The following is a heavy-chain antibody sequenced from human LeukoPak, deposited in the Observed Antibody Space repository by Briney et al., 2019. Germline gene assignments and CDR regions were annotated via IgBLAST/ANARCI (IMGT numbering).Heavy chain of an antibody. J-gene: IGHJ6*03. Sequence: ASVKVSCKASGYTFTGYYMHWVRQAPGQGLEWMGWINPNSGGTNYAQKFQGRVTMTRDTSTSTVYMELSSLRSEDTAVYYCARRNGGPDCSGGSCYFYYYMDVWGKGTTVTISS. D-gene: IGHD2-15*01. V-gene: IGHV1-2*02. CDR3: ARRNGGPDCSGGSCYFYYYMDV. CDR2: INPNSGGT. CDR1: GYTFTGYY.